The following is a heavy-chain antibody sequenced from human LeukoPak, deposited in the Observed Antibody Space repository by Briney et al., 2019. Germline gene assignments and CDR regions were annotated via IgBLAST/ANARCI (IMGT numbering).Heavy chain of an antibody. CDR1: GFTFSSYA. CDR2: ISYDGSNK. Sequence: GGSLRLSCAASGFTFSSYAMHWVRQAPGKGLEWVAVISYDGSNKYYADSVKGRFTISRDNSKNTLYLQMTSLRAEDTAVYYCARSRRTVVVVAASDYWGQGTLVTVSS. CDR3: ARSRRTVVVVAASDY. D-gene: IGHD2-15*01. V-gene: IGHV3-30*04. J-gene: IGHJ4*02.